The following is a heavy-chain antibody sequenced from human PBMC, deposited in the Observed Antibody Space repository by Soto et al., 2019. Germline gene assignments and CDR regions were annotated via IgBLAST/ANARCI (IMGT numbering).Heavy chain of an antibody. CDR1: GFTFSSYG. J-gene: IGHJ4*02. CDR2: ISYDGSNK. Sequence: PGGSLRLSCAASGFTFSSYGMHWVRQAPGKGLEWVTVISYDGSNKYYADSVKGRFTISRDNSKNTLYLQMDSLRDEDTAVYYCAKYQKVVPAAIDFDYWGQGTLVTVSS. V-gene: IGHV3-30*18. CDR3: AKYQKVVPAAIDFDY. D-gene: IGHD2-2*02.